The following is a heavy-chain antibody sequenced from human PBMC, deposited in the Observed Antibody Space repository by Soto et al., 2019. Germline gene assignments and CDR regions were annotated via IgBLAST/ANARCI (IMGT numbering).Heavy chain of an antibody. CDR1: GYTFTSYD. CDR2: MDPNSGNA. Sequence: ASVKVSCKASGYTFTSYDINWVRQATGQGPEWMGWMDPNSGNAGYAQKFQGRVTMTRNTSISTAYLELSSLRSEDTAVYYCARAFDTMVRGVLLHWGQGALVTVSS. V-gene: IGHV1-8*01. J-gene: IGHJ4*02. CDR3: ARAFDTMVRGVLLH. D-gene: IGHD3-10*01.